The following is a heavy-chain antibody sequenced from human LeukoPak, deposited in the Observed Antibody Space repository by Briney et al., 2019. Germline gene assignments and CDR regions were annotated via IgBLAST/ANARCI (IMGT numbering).Heavy chain of an antibody. CDR2: ISSSSSTI. D-gene: IGHD3-10*01. CDR1: GFTFSSYA. Sequence: PGGSLRLSCAASGFTFSSYAMSWVRQAPGKGLEWVSYISSSSSTIYYADSVKGRFTISRDNAKNSLYLQMNSLRAEDTAVYYCARDSTGYYGSGSYFLSGWGQGTLVTVSS. J-gene: IGHJ4*02. V-gene: IGHV3-48*01. CDR3: ARDSTGYYGSGSYFLSG.